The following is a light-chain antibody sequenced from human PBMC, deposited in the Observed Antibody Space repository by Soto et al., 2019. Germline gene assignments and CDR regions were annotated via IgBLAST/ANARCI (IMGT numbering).Light chain of an antibody. CDR3: TSHAGTYRFFCV. J-gene: IGLJ1*01. CDR2: EVS. CDR1: SSDVGAYNY. Sequence: QPDRNQPASGYGAPVGSGTITSTRTSSDVGAYNYVSWYQHLPGKAPKLIIYEVSKRPSGVPDRFSGSKSGNTASLTVSGLQAEDEADYYCTSHAGTYRFFCVFGTGTKFTVL. V-gene: IGLV2-8*01.